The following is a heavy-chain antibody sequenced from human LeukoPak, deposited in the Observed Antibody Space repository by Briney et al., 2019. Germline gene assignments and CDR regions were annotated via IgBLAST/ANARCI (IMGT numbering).Heavy chain of an antibody. CDR3: TIVAIPFDY. J-gene: IGHJ4*02. D-gene: IGHD2-2*02. CDR2: INSDGSST. CDR1: GFTFRTYW. V-gene: IGHV3-74*01. Sequence: GGSLRLSCAVSGFTFRTYWMHWVRQAPGKGLVWVSRINSDGSSTSYADSVKGRFTISRDNAKNTLYLQMNSLRAEDTAVYYCTIVAIPFDYWGQGTLVTVSS.